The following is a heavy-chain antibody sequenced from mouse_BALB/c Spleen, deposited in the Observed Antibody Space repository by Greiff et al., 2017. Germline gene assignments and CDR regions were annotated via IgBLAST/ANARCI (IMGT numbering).Heavy chain of an antibody. Sequence: VQLQQSGAELVKPGASVKLSCTASGFYINDTYMHWVKQRPEKGLEWIGSIDPANGNTKYDQKFQGKATITADTSSSTAYLQLSSLTSEDTAVYYLAMEGNYGGYARDDGGKGTSVTVSS. CDR3: AMEGNYGGYARDD. CDR1: GFYINDTY. CDR2: IDPANGNT. V-gene: IGHV14-3*02. D-gene: IGHD2-1*01. J-gene: IGHJ4*01.